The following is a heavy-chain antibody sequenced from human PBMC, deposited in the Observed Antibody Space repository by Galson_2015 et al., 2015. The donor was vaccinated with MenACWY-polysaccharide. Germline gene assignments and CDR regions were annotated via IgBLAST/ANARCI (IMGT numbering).Heavy chain of an antibody. CDR3: TRENSAGPFEY. V-gene: IGHV3-53*01. Sequence: SLRLSCAASGFTVSSSYMSWVRQAPGKGLEWVSVIYSGGTTYYADSVKGRFTISRDNSQNTLYLQTDSLRAEDTALYYCTRENSAGPFEYWGQGTLVPVSS. J-gene: IGHJ4*02. CDR2: IYSGGTT. D-gene: IGHD4-23*01. CDR1: GFTVSSSY.